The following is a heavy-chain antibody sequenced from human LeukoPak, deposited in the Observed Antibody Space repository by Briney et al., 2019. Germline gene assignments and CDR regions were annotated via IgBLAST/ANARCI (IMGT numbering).Heavy chain of an antibody. CDR2: ISYHGGNK. CDR1: GFTFSSYA. V-gene: IGHV3-30-3*01. Sequence: PGGSLRLSCAASGFTFSSYAMHWVRQAPGKGLEWVAVISYHGGNKYYADSVKGRFTISRDNSENTLYLQMNSLRTEDTAVFYCARDESGGGWYPDSWGQGTLVTVSS. CDR3: ARDESGGGWYPDS. D-gene: IGHD6-19*01. J-gene: IGHJ4*02.